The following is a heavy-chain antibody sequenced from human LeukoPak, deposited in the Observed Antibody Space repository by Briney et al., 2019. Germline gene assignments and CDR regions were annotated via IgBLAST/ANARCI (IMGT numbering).Heavy chain of an antibody. CDR3: ARGRTYCSSTSCYPNWFDP. J-gene: IGHJ5*02. V-gene: IGHV4-34*01. CDR1: GGSFSGYY. CDR2: INHSGST. D-gene: IGHD2-2*01. Sequence: SETLSLTCAVYGGSFSGYYWSWIRQPPGKGLEWIGEINHSGSTNYNPSLKSRVTISVDTSKNQFSLKLSSVTAADTAVYYCARGRTYCSSTSCYPNWFDPWGQGTLVTVSS.